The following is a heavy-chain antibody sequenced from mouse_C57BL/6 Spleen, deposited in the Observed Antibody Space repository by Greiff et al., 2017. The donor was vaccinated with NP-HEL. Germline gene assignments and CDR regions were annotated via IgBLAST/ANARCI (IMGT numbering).Heavy chain of an antibody. CDR2: IYPGSGNT. D-gene: IGHD1-1*01. J-gene: IGHJ2*01. Sequence: QLQQSGAELVRPGASVKLSCKASGYTFTDYYINWVKQRPGQGLEWIARIYPGSGNTYYNEKFKGKATLTAEKSSSTAYMQLSSLTSEDSAVYFCARRDYGSSYGGFDYWGQGTTLSVSS. V-gene: IGHV1-76*01. CDR1: GYTFTDYY. CDR3: ARRDYGSSYGGFDY.